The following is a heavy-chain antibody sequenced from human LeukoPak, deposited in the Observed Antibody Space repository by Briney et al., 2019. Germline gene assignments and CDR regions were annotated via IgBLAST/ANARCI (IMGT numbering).Heavy chain of an antibody. Sequence: SETLSLTCTVSGGSISSYYWNWIRQPPGKGLEWIGYIYTSGRNNYHPSLKSRVTISLDTSKNQFSLRLTSVTAADTAVYYCARSRNDAFDIWGKGTRVTVSS. CDR3: ARSRNDAFDI. CDR2: IYTSGRN. J-gene: IGHJ3*02. CDR1: GGSISSYY. D-gene: IGHD6-13*01. V-gene: IGHV4-4*09.